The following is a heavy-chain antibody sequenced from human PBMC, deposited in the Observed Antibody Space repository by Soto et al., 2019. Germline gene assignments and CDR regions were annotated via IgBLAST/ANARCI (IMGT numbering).Heavy chain of an antibody. CDR1: GFTFSSYG. Sequence: ESGGGVVPPGRSLRLSCAASGFTFSSYGMHWVRQAPGKGLEWVAVISYDGSNKYYADSVKGRFTISRDNSKNTLYLQMNSLRAEDTAVYYCAVGYCSSTSCYAPRLYYYGRDVWGQGTTVTVSS. V-gene: IGHV3-30*03. D-gene: IGHD2-2*01. CDR3: AVGYCSSTSCYAPRLYYYGRDV. J-gene: IGHJ6*02. CDR2: ISYDGSNK.